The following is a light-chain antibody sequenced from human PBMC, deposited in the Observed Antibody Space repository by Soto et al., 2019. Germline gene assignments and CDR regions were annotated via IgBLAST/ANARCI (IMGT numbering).Light chain of an antibody. V-gene: IGKV1-5*01. CDR3: QQYNSHPFT. CDR1: QSISSC. CDR2: AAS. Sequence: DIQMAQTPSTLPASVGDRVTITCPPAQSISSCWTWYQQKPGKAPKLLIYAASNLESGVPSRFSGSGSGTDFTLTISSLQPDDFATYYCQQYNSHPFTFGQGTRLEI. J-gene: IGKJ5*01.